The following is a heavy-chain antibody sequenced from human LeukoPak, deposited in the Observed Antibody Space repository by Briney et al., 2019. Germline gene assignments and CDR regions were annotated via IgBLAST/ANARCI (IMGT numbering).Heavy chain of an antibody. V-gene: IGHV4-4*07. D-gene: IGHD3-3*01. CDR3: ARDRYDFWSGYADLALYYGMDV. CDR2: IYTSGST. J-gene: IGHJ6*02. CDR1: GGSISSYY. Sequence: SETLSLTCTVSGGSISSYYWSWIRQPAGKGLEWIGRIYTSGSTNYNPSLKSRVTMSVDTSKNQFSLKLSSVTAADTAVYYCARDRYDFWSGYADLALYYGMDVWGQGTTVTVSS.